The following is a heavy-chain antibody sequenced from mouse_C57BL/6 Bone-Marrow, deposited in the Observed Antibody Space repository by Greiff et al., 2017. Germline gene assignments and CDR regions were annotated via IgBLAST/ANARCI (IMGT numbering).Heavy chain of an antibody. CDR3: ARQVGAWFAY. D-gene: IGHD3-1*01. CDR1: GFTFSSYG. J-gene: IGHJ3*01. V-gene: IGHV5-6*01. CDR2: ISSGGSYT. Sequence: EVQGVESGGDLVKPGGSLKLSCAASGFTFSSYGLSWVRQTPDKRLEWVATISSGGSYTYYPDRVTGRVTISRDNAKNTLYLQLSSLKSEDTAMYYCARQVGAWFAYWGQGTLGTVSA.